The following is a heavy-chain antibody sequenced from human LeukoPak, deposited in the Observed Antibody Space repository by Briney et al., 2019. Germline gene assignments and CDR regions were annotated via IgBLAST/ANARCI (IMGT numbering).Heavy chain of an antibody. J-gene: IGHJ6*03. CDR3: AKDPYYMVRGVTRYVGEYYYYYMDV. CDR1: GFTFSAYG. V-gene: IGHV3-30*18. Sequence: QSGRSLRLSCAASGFTFSAYGMHWVRQAPGKGLEWVAVISYDGTNKYYADSVKGRFTISRDNSKNTLYLQMNSLRAEDTAVYYCAKDPYYMVRGVTRYVGEYYYYYMDVWGKGTTVTISS. CDR2: ISYDGTNK. D-gene: IGHD3-10*01.